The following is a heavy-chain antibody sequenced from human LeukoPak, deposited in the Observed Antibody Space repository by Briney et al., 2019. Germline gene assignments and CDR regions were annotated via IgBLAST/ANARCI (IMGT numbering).Heavy chain of an antibody. D-gene: IGHD3-10*01. CDR2: IYYSGST. J-gene: IGHJ4*02. Sequence: SETLSLTCTVSGGSISSSSYYWGWIRQPPGKGLEWIGSIYYSGSTYYNPSLKSRVTISVDTSKNQFSLKLSSVTAADTAVYYCARGRYYGSGSYYTLYYFDYWGQGTLVTVSS. CDR3: ARGRYYGSGSYYTLYYFDY. V-gene: IGHV4-39*07. CDR1: GGSISSSSYY.